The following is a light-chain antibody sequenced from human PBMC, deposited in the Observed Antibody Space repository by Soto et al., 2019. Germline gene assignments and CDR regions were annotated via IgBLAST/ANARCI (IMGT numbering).Light chain of an antibody. V-gene: IGKV3-20*01. CDR1: QSVTRNY. CDR3: QQYGSPPYT. Sequence: EIVLTQSPGPLSLSPGERATLSCRASQSVTRNYFAWYQQKPGQTPRLLIYGGSSRATGIPDRFSGSGSGTDFSLSITRLEPADFAVYYCQQYGSPPYTFGQGTKLEIK. CDR2: GGS. J-gene: IGKJ2*01.